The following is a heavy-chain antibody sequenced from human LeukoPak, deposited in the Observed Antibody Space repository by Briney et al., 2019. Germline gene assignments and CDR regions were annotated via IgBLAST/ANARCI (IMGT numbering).Heavy chain of an antibody. CDR1: GFTFSSYG. J-gene: IGHJ4*02. V-gene: IGHV3-74*01. D-gene: IGHD6-19*01. CDR3: AVAGTFDYFDY. CDR2: INSDGSST. Sequence: GGSLRLSCAASGFTFSSYGMHWVRQAPGKGLVWVSRINSDGSSTSYADSVKGRFTISRDNAKNTLYLQMNSLRAEDTAVYYCAVAGTFDYFDYWGQGTLVTVSS.